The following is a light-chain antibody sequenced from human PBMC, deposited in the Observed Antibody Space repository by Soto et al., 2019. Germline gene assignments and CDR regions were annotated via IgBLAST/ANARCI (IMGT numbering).Light chain of an antibody. CDR2: VAS. J-gene: IGKJ1*01. Sequence: EIVLTQSPGTLSLSPGERATLSCRASQSVSSSYLAWYQQKPGQAPRLLIYVASSRATGIPDRFSGSGSGTDFTLTISSLEPEDFAVYYCQQYGSSPRGTFGQGTKVEI. CDR3: QQYGSSPRGT. V-gene: IGKV3-20*01. CDR1: QSVSSSY.